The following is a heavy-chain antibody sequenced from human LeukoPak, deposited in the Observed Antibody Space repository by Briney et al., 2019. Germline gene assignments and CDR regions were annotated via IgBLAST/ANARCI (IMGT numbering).Heavy chain of an antibody. V-gene: IGHV3-30*02. J-gene: IGHJ4*02. Sequence: GGSLRLSCAAAGFTFSSYGMHWVRQAPGRGLEWVAFIRYDGSNKYYADSVKGRFTISRDNSKNTLYLQMNSLRAEDTAVYYCARGVPDYWGQGTLVTVSS. CDR3: ARGVPDY. CDR2: IRYDGSNK. CDR1: GFTFSSYG.